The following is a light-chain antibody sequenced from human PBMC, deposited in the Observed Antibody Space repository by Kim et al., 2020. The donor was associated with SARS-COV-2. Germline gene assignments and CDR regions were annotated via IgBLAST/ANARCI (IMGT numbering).Light chain of an antibody. Sequence: QSALTQAASVSGSPGQSITISCSGTSSDVGNYNLVSWYQQHPDKAPKLIIYEGSKRPSGVSNRFSGSKSGNTASLTISGLQAEDEGVYYCCSYAGSTSLVFGGGTQLTVL. J-gene: IGLJ2*01. V-gene: IGLV2-23*01. CDR2: EGS. CDR3: CSYAGSTSLV. CDR1: SSDVGNYNL.